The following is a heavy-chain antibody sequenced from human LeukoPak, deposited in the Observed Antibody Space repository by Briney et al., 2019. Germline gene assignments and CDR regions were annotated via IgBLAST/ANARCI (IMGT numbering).Heavy chain of an antibody. CDR1: GYTFTSYD. CDR2: MNPNNGNT. CDR3: TRGGPVAGTHKYFQH. J-gene: IGHJ1*01. D-gene: IGHD6-19*01. V-gene: IGHV1-8*01. Sequence: ASVKVSCKASGYTFTSYDINWVRQATGQGLKWMGWMNPNNGNTDYAQKFQGRVTLTRNTSISTAYMELTSLRSEDTAVYYCTRGGPVAGTHKYFQHWGQGTLVTVSS.